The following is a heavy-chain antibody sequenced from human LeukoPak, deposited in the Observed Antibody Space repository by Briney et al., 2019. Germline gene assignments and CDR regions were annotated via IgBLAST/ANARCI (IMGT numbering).Heavy chain of an antibody. CDR2: IIGSGDLI. CDR3: ARVRGATLSYHYFNY. D-gene: IGHD1-26*01. CDR1: GFPFSSYA. V-gene: IGHV3-48*02. J-gene: IGHJ4*02. Sequence: GGSLRLSCSASGFPFSSYAMHWVRQAPGKGLEWVSFIIGSGDLIYYADSVKGRFTISRDNAKNSLYLQMNSLRDEDTAVYYCARVRGATLSYHYFNYWGQGALVTVSS.